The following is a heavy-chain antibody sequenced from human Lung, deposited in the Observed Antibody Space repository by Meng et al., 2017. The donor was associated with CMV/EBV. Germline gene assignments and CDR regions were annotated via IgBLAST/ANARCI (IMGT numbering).Heavy chain of an antibody. CDR3: ARIYDFWSGSKGSAFDI. CDR1: GFTFDDYG. V-gene: IGHV3-20*04. CDR2: INWNGGST. Sequence: GESXKISCAASGFTFDDYGMSWVRQAPGRGVEWVSGINWNGGSTGYADSVKGRFTISRDNAKNSLYLQMNSLRAEDTALYYCARIYDFWSGSKGSAFDIWXQGTMVTVSS. D-gene: IGHD3-3*01. J-gene: IGHJ3*02.